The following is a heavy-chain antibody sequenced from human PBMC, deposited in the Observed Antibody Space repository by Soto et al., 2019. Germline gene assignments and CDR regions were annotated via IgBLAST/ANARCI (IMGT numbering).Heavy chain of an antibody. CDR3: AKDLDSGSYPTYFDY. CDR2: ISGSGGST. Sequence: GGSLRLSCVASGFTFSSYAMSWVRQAPGKGLEWVSAISGSGGSTYYADSVKGRFTISRDNSKNTLYLQMNSLRAEDTAVYYCAKDLDSGSYPTYFDYWGQGTLVTVS. V-gene: IGHV3-23*01. CDR1: GFTFSSYA. D-gene: IGHD1-26*01. J-gene: IGHJ4*02.